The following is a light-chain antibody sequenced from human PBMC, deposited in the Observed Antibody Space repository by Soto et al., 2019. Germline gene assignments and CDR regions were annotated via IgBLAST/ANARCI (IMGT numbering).Light chain of an antibody. Sequence: EIVLTQSPSSLSLSPGERATISCRASQSVSSYLARYQQKPGQAPKLLIYDASNRATDIPTRFSGSGSGTDSTLTISRLEDEVFAVYCCQKRSNWITFGQGTRLEIK. CDR3: QKRSNWIT. CDR1: QSVSSY. CDR2: DAS. V-gene: IGKV3-11*01. J-gene: IGKJ5*01.